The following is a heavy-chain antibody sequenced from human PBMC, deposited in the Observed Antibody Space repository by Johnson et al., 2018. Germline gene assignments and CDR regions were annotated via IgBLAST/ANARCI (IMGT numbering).Heavy chain of an antibody. V-gene: IGHV3-9*01. CDR1: GFTFDDYA. CDR2: ISWNSGSI. Sequence: VQLVQSGGGLVQPGRSLRLSCAASGFTFDDYAMHWVRQAPGKGLEWVSGISWNSGSIGYADSVKGRFPISRDNAKNSMYLQMNSLRAEDTALYYCAKDMGVGQYYYGSGSYYDYGMDVWGQGTTVTVSS. CDR3: AKDMGVGQYYYGSGSYYDYGMDV. D-gene: IGHD3-10*01. J-gene: IGHJ6*02.